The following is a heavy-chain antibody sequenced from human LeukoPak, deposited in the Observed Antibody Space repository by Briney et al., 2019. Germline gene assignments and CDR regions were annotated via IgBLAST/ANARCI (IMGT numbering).Heavy chain of an antibody. CDR1: GFTFSDYY. CDR2: ISSSGSTI. Sequence: PGGSLRLSCAASGFTFSDYYMSWIRQAPGKGLEWVSYISSSGSTIYYADSVKGRFTISRDNAKNSLYLQMNSLRAEDTAVYYCARDPSPSYYYGSGSYYPYNWFDPWGPGTLVTVSS. J-gene: IGHJ5*02. CDR3: ARDPSPSYYYGSGSYYPYNWFDP. V-gene: IGHV3-11*01. D-gene: IGHD3-10*01.